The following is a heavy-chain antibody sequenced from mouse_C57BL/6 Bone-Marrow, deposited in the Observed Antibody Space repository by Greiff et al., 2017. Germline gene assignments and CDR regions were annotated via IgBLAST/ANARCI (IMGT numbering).Heavy chain of an antibody. Sequence: DVMLVESGGGLVKPGGSLKLSCAASGFTFSDYGMHWVRQAPEKGLEWVAYISSGSSTIYYADTVKGRFTISRDNAKNTLFLQMTSLRSEDTAMYYCARPTTIVTTYSYWGQGTSVTVSS. V-gene: IGHV5-17*01. CDR3: ARPTTIVTTYSY. CDR2: ISSGSSTI. D-gene: IGHD2-5*01. J-gene: IGHJ4*01. CDR1: GFTFSDYG.